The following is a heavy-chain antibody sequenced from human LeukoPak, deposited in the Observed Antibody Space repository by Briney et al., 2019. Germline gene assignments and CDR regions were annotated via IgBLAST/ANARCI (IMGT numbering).Heavy chain of an antibody. Sequence: ASVKVSCKASGYTFTSYYMHWVRQAPGQGLEWMGMINPTGGSTTYAQRFQGRVTMARDTSTSTVYMELSSLRSEDTAVYYCARYYDPIYGLDVWGQGTTVTVSS. J-gene: IGHJ6*02. CDR3: ARYYDPIYGLDV. V-gene: IGHV1-46*01. CDR1: GYTFTSYY. D-gene: IGHD3-22*01. CDR2: INPTGGST.